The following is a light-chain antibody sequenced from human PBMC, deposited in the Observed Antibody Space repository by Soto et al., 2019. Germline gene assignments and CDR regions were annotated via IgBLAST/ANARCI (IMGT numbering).Light chain of an antibody. Sequence: EIVMTQSPVTLSVSPGERVSLSCRGSQSGDSYLAWHQQKPGQAPRLLIYAGSTRATGIPGRFSGSGSGTEFTLNISSLKSADLTAYYCQQYKTWPKTFGQGTKVEIK. J-gene: IGKJ1*01. CDR2: AGS. V-gene: IGKV3-15*01. CDR1: QSGDSY. CDR3: QQYKTWPKT.